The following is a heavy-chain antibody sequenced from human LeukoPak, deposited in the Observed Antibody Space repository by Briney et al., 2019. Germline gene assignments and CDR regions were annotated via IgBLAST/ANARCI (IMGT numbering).Heavy chain of an antibody. Sequence: ASVKVSCKASGYTFTGYYMHWVRQAPGQGLEWMGWINPNSGGTNFAQKFQGRITMTRDTSISTAYMELSRQISDDTAVYYCASLSSSWYRGLDYWGQRTLVTVSS. CDR1: GYTFTGYY. D-gene: IGHD6-13*01. V-gene: IGHV1-2*02. J-gene: IGHJ4*02. CDR2: INPNSGGT. CDR3: ASLSSSWYRGLDY.